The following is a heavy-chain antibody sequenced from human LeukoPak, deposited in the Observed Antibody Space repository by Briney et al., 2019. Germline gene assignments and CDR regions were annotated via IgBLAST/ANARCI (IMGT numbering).Heavy chain of an antibody. CDR2: NNHSGST. Sequence: PSETLSLTCAVYGGSFSGYYWSWIRQPPGKGLEWIGENNHSGSTNYNPSLKSRVTISVDTSKNQFSLKLSSVTAADTAVYYCARSGYYSSGYFQHGGQGPLVTVSS. V-gene: IGHV4-34*01. J-gene: IGHJ1*01. CDR1: GGSFSGYY. D-gene: IGHD3-22*01. CDR3: ARSGYYSSGYFQH.